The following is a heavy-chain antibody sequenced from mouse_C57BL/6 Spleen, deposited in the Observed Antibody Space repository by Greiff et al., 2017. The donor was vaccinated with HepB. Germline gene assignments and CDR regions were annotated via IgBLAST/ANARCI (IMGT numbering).Heavy chain of an antibody. CDR3: ARPLRIPNYAMDY. J-gene: IGHJ4*01. CDR1: GFTFSDYG. D-gene: IGHD5-1-1*01. Sequence: EVKLMESGGGLVKPGGSLKLSCAASGFTFSDYGMHWVRQAPEKGLEWVAYISSGSSTIYYADTVKGRFTISRDNAKNTLFLQMTSLRSEDTAMYYCARPLRIPNYAMDYWGQGTSVTVSS. CDR2: ISSGSSTI. V-gene: IGHV5-17*01.